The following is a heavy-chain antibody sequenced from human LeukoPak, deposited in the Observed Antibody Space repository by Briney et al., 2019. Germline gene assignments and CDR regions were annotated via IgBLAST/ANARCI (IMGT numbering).Heavy chain of an antibody. D-gene: IGHD2-21*02. J-gene: IGHJ3*02. V-gene: IGHV1-69*13. CDR3: ARVNCGGDCYSDRGAFDI. CDR2: IIPIFGTA. Sequence: GASVKVSCKASVGTFSSYAISWVRQAPGQGLEWMGGIIPIFGTANYAQQFQGRVTITADESTSTAYMELSSVRSKDTAVYYCARVNCGGDCYSDRGAFDIWGQGTMVTVSS. CDR1: VGTFSSYA.